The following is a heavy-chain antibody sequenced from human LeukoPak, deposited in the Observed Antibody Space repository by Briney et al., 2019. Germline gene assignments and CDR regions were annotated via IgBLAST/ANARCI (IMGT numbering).Heavy chain of an antibody. Sequence: SETLSLTCTVSGGSVSSGSYYWSWIRQPPGKGLEWIGYIYYSGSTNYNPSLKSRVTISVDTSKNQFSLKLSSVTAADTAVYYCARVSVDYYGSRYFDYWGQGTLVTVSS. V-gene: IGHV4-61*01. CDR3: ARVSVDYYGSRYFDY. CDR2: IYYSGST. CDR1: GGSVSSGSYY. D-gene: IGHD3-10*01. J-gene: IGHJ4*02.